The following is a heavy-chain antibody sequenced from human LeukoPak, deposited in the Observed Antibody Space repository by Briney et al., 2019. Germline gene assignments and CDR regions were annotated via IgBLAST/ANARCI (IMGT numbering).Heavy chain of an antibody. CDR2: INPNSGDT. V-gene: IGHV1-2*02. D-gene: IGHD3-10*01. J-gene: IGHJ5*02. CDR1: GYTFTGYY. Sequence: ASVKVSCKASGYTFTGYYIHWVRQAPGQGLEWTGWINPNSGDTNYAQKFQGRVTMTRDTSISTAYMELSRLRSDDTAVYYCARRVRRGDNWFDPWGQGTLVTVSS. CDR3: ARRVRRGDNWFDP.